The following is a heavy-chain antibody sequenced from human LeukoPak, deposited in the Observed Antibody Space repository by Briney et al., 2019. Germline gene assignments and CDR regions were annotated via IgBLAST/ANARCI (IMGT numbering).Heavy chain of an antibody. CDR1: GGSISSYY. V-gene: IGHV4-59*08. CDR2: IYYSGST. Sequence: PSETLSLTCTVSGGSISSYYWSWIRQPPGKGLEWIGYIYYSGSTNYNPSLKNRVTISVDTSKNQFSLKLSSVTAADTAVYYCASLDSSGWYYFDYWGQGTLVTVSS. J-gene: IGHJ4*02. CDR3: ASLDSSGWYYFDY. D-gene: IGHD6-19*01.